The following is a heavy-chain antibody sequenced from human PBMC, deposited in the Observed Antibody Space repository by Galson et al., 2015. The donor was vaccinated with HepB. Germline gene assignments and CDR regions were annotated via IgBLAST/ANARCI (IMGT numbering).Heavy chain of an antibody. CDR1: GYTFTSYD. D-gene: IGHD2-2*01. CDR2: MNPNSGNT. Sequence: SVKVSCKASGYTFTSYDINWVRQATGQGLEWIGWMNPNSGNTGYAQKFQGRVTMTRNTSISTAYMELSSLRSEDTAVYYCARGIVVVPAAIEVTRYYYGMDVWGQGTTVTVSS. CDR3: ARGIVVVPAAIEVTRYYYGMDV. J-gene: IGHJ6*02. V-gene: IGHV1-8*01.